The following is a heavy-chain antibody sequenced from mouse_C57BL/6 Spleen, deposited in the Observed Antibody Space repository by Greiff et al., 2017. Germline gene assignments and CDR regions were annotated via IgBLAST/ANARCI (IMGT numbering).Heavy chain of an antibody. CDR2: IYPGSGNT. Sequence: VQLVESGPELVKPGASVKISCKASGYSFTSYYIHWVKQRPGQGLEWIGWIYPGSGNTKYNEKFKGKATLTADTSSSTAYMQLSSLTSEDSAVYYCARSYDGSAWFAYWGQGTLVTVSA. J-gene: IGHJ3*01. CDR1: GYSFTSYY. V-gene: IGHV1-66*01. CDR3: ARSYDGSAWFAY. D-gene: IGHD2-3*01.